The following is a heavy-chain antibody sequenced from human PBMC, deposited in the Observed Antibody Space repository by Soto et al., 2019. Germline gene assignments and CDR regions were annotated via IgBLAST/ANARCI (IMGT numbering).Heavy chain of an antibody. Sequence: SVKVSCKASGGTFSSYAISWVRQAPGPGLEWMGGIIPIFGTANYAQKFQGRVTITADKSTSTAYMELSRLRSEDTAVYYCASLGDSSGYWLYWGQGTLVTVSS. CDR2: IIPIFGTA. J-gene: IGHJ4*02. D-gene: IGHD3-22*01. V-gene: IGHV1-69*06. CDR1: GGTFSSYA. CDR3: ASLGDSSGYWLY.